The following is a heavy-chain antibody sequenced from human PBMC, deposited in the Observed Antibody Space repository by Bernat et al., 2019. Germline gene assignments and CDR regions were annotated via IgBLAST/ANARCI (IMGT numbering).Heavy chain of an antibody. CDR2: IWSDGSNK. CDR3: ARGGGIAADYYYYYGMDG. J-gene: IGHJ6*02. V-gene: IGHV3-33*01. CDR1: GFTFSSYG. Sequence: QVQLVESGGGVVQPGRSLRLSCAASGFTFSSYGMHWVRQAPGKGLAWVAAIWSDGSNKYYADSVKGRFTISRDNSKNPLYLQMNSLRAEDTAVYYCARGGGIAADYYYYYGMDGWGQGTTVTVSS. D-gene: IGHD6-13*01.